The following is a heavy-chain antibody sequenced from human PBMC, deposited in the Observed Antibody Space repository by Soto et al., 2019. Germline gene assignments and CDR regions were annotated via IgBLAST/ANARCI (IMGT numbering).Heavy chain of an antibody. CDR3: SRIAAAGGAVGYYYGMDV. Sequence: GESLKISCKGSGYSFTSYWIGWVRQMPGKGLEWMGIIYPGDSDTRYSPSFQGQVTISADKSISTAYLQWSSLKASDTAMYYCSRIAAAGGAVGYYYGMDVWGQGTTVTV. CDR1: GYSFTSYW. J-gene: IGHJ6*02. V-gene: IGHV5-51*01. D-gene: IGHD6-13*01. CDR2: IYPGDSDT.